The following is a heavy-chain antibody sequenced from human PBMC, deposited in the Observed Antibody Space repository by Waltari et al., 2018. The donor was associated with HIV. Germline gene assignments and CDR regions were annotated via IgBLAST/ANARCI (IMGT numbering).Heavy chain of an antibody. V-gene: IGHV3-30*04. CDR1: GLTFSSYA. CDR3: ARDAGFGQWELNAFDI. Sequence: QVQLVESGGGVVQPGRSLRLSCAASGLTFSSYAMHWVRQAPGKGLEWVAVISYDGSNKYYADSVKGRLTISRDNSKNTLYLQMNSLRAEDTAVYYCARDAGFGQWELNAFDIWGQGTMVTVSS. J-gene: IGHJ3*02. CDR2: ISYDGSNK. D-gene: IGHD1-26*01.